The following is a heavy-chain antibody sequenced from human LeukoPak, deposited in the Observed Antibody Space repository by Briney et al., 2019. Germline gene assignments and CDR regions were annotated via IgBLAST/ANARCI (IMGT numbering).Heavy chain of an antibody. CDR2: ISYGGSNK. CDR1: GFTFSRYA. J-gene: IGHJ4*02. V-gene: IGHV3-30-3*01. D-gene: IGHD4-23*01. Sequence: GGSLRLSCAASGFTFSRYAMHWVRQAPGKGLEWVAVISYGGSNKYYADSVKGRFTISRDNSKNTLYLQMNSLGAEDTAVYYCAKANKATVVTVPFDHWGQGTLVTVSS. CDR3: AKANKATVVTVPFDH.